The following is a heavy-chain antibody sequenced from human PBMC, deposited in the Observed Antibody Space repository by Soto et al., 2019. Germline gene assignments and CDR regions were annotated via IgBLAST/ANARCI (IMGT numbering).Heavy chain of an antibody. V-gene: IGHV3-15*07. D-gene: IGHD1-1*01. CDR3: TTAALERRVYYYYYGMDV. CDR1: GFTFSNAW. Sequence: SLRLSCAASGFTFSNAWMNWVRQAPGKGMEWVGRIKSKTDGGTTDYAAPVKGRFTISRDDSKNTLYLQMNSLKTEDTAVYYCTTAALERRVYYYYYGMDVWGQGTTVTVSS. CDR2: IKSKTDGGTT. J-gene: IGHJ6*02.